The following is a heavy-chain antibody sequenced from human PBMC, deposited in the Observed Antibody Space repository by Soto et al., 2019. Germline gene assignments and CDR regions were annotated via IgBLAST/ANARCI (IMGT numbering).Heavy chain of an antibody. CDR2: ISAYNGNT. V-gene: IGHV1-18*01. CDR3: ARDDSSTLQQQLVLFDY. J-gene: IGHJ4*02. CDR1: GYTFTSYG. D-gene: IGHD6-13*01. Sequence: QVQLVQSGAEVKKPGASVKVSCKASGYTFTSYGISWVRQAPGQGLEWMGWISAYNGNTNYAQKPQGRVTMTTDTSTSTAYMELRSLRSDDTAVYYCARDDSSTLQQQLVLFDYWGQGTLVTVSS.